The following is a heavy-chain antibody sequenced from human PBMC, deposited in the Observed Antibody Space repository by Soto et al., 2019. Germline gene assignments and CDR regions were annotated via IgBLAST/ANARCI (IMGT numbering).Heavy chain of an antibody. J-gene: IGHJ4*02. CDR3: AGSTEWRLDY. V-gene: IGHV4-4*02. D-gene: IGHD3-3*01. Sequence: QVQLQESGPGLVKPSGTLSLTCTVSGGSITTNWWSWVRQPPGKGLEWIGEVDHGGNTNYNSSLKSRVTLSVDTSKNQCSLNLISLTAADTAVYYCAGSTEWRLDYWGQGTLVAVSS. CDR1: GGSITTNW. CDR2: VDHGGNT.